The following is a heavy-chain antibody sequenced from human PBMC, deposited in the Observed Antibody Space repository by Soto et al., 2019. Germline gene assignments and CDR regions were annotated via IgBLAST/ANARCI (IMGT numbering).Heavy chain of an antibody. D-gene: IGHD3-10*01. J-gene: IGHJ5*02. Sequence: SETLSLTCTVSGGSISSGDYYWSWIRQHPGKGLEWIGYIYYSGSTYYNPSLKSRVSISKDTSKNQFSLKLSSVTAADTAVYYCARGSPLARVPGWFDPWGQGTLVTVSS. CDR3: ARGSPLARVPGWFDP. CDR2: IYYSGST. V-gene: IGHV4-31*03. CDR1: GGSISSGDYY.